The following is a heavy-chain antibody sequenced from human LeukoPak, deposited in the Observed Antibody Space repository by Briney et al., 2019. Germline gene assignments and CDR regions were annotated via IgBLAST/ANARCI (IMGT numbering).Heavy chain of an antibody. Sequence: PSETLSLTCTVSGGSISSGSYYWSWIRQPPGKGLEWIGYIYYSGSTNYNPSLKSRVTISVDTSKNQFSLKLSSVTAADTAVYYCARVRPGFYDYVWGSYRLDAFDIWGQGTMVTVSS. D-gene: IGHD3-16*02. CDR1: GGSISSGSYY. CDR3: ARVRPGFYDYVWGSYRLDAFDI. V-gene: IGHV4-61*01. J-gene: IGHJ3*02. CDR2: IYYSGST.